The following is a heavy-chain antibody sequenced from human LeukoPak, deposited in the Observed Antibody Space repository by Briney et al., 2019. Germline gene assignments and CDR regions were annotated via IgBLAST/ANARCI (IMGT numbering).Heavy chain of an antibody. CDR3: TTDDDSGWYSLAH. CDR1: GFTFGKYW. J-gene: IGHJ4*02. CDR2: IKLDGSEK. D-gene: IGHD6-19*01. V-gene: IGHV3-7*03. Sequence: PGGSLRLSCVASGFTFGKYWMSWVRQAPGKGLEWVANIKLDGSEKNYVDSVKGRFTISRDNTKNSLYLQMNSLKTEDTAVYYCTTDDDSGWYSLAHWGQGTLVTVSS.